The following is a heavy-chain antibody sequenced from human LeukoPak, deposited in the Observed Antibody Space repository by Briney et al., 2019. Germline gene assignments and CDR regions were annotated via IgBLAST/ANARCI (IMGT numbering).Heavy chain of an antibody. CDR2: ISWNSGGI. D-gene: IGHD3-10*01. CDR3: AKDAVYGSGGEGYYFDY. CDR1: GFTFDDYA. V-gene: IGHV3-9*01. Sequence: GRSLRLSCAASGFTFDDYAMHWVRQAPGKGLAWVSGISWNSGGIGYADSVKGRFTISRDNAKNSLYLQMNSLRAEDTALYYCAKDAVYGSGGEGYYFDYWGQGTLVTVSS. J-gene: IGHJ4*02.